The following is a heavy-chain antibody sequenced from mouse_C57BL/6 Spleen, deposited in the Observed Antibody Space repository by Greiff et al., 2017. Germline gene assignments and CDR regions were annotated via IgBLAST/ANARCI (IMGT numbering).Heavy chain of an antibody. CDR2: IYPGDGDT. Sequence: VKLMESGPELVKPGASVKISCKASGYAFSSSWMNWVKQRPGKGLEWIGRIYPGDGDTNYNGKFKGKATLTADKSSSTAYMQLSSLTSEDSAVYFCARDTTVPYYYAMDYWGQGTSVTVSS. J-gene: IGHJ4*01. CDR1: GYAFSSSW. CDR3: ARDTTVPYYYAMDY. V-gene: IGHV1-82*01. D-gene: IGHD1-1*01.